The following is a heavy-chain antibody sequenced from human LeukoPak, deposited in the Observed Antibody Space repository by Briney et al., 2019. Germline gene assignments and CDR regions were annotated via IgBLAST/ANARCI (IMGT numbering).Heavy chain of an antibody. V-gene: IGHV3-30*18. Sequence: PGGSLRFSCAASGFTFSSYGMHWVRQAPGKGLEWVAVISYVGNNKYYADSVKGRFTISRDNSKNTLYVQMNNLKVEDTAVYYCAKSAGYTSGSQHNFDYWGQGTLVTVSS. D-gene: IGHD3-22*01. CDR1: GFTFSSYG. J-gene: IGHJ4*02. CDR3: AKSAGYTSGSQHNFDY. CDR2: ISYVGNNK.